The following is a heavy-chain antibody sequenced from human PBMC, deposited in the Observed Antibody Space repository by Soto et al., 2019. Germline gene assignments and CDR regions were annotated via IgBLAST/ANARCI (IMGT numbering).Heavy chain of an antibody. D-gene: IGHD3-9*01. CDR3: ARADTGRSFDP. CDR2: IYDSGST. J-gene: IGHJ5*02. V-gene: IGHV4-30-4*01. Sequence: QVQLQESGPGLVKPSQTLSLTCTVSGGSISIGDYYWSWIRQPPGKGLEWIGYIYDSGSTYYNTSLKRRVTISVDTSKNQFSLKLSSVTAADTAVYYCARADTGRSFDPWGQGTLVTVSS. CDR1: GGSISIGDYY.